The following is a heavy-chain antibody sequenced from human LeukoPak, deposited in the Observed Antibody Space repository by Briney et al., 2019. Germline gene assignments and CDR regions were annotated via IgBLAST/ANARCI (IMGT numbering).Heavy chain of an antibody. J-gene: IGHJ4*02. CDR2: INHSGST. CDR1: GGSFSGYY. Sequence: PSETLSLTCAVYGGSFSGYYWSWIRQPPGKGLEWIGEINHSGSTNYNPSLKSRVTISVDTSKNRFSLKLSSVTAADTAVYYCARHAESTLADWGQGTLVTVSS. V-gene: IGHV4-34*01. D-gene: IGHD2-15*01. CDR3: ARHAESTLAD.